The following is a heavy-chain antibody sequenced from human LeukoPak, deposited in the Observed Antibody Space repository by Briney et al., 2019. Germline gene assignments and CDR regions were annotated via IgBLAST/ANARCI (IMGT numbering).Heavy chain of an antibody. V-gene: IGHV1-69*13. CDR3: ARDGNSIWFGELRDSYYYGMDV. J-gene: IGHJ6*02. CDR1: GGTFSSYA. Sequence: SVKVSCKASGGTFSSYAISWVRQAPGQRLEGMGGIIPIFGTENYAQKFQGGVTITADESTSTAYMELSSLRSEDTAVYYCARDGNSIWFGELRDSYYYGMDVWGQGTTVTVSS. D-gene: IGHD3-10*01. CDR2: IIPIFGTE.